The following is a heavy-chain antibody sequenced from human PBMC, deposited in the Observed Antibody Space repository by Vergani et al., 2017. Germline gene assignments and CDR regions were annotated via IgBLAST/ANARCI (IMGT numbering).Heavy chain of an antibody. J-gene: IGHJ5*02. CDR3: ARSRGSYSSWYLNPHNWFDP. V-gene: IGHV1-46*01. CDR1: GYTFTSYY. D-gene: IGHD6-13*01. CDR2: INPSGGST. Sequence: QVQLVQSGAEVKKPGASVKVSCKASGYTFTSYYMHWVRQAPGQGLEWMGIINPSGGSTSYAQKFQGRVTMTRDTSTSTVYMELSRLRSDDTAVYYCARSRGSYSSWYLNPHNWFDPWGQGTLVTVSS.